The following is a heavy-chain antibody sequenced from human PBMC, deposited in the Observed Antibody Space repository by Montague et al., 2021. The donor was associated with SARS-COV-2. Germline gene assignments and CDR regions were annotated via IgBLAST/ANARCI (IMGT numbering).Heavy chain of an antibody. CDR2: TSATGSYI. V-gene: IGHV3-21*01. J-gene: IGHJ4*02. CDR1: GLSFSDYD. Sequence: SLRLSCAASGLSFSDYDMNWVRQAPGKGLEWVSSTSATGSYIYYGDSVKGRFAISRDNAKKSLYLQMDSLRAEDTAVYYCAADPEVQKHRLAHFDYWGQGTLVTVSS. D-gene: IGHD6-25*01. CDR3: AADPEVQKHRLAHFDY.